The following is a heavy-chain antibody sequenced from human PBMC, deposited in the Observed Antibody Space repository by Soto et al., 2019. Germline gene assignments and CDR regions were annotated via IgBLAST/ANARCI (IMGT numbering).Heavy chain of an antibody. CDR3: SKTANGWFSAFDI. J-gene: IGHJ3*02. Sequence: EVQLLESGGGLVQPGGSLRLSCAASGFTFSSYAMSWVRQAPGKGLEWVSAISGSGGTPYYADSVKGRFTFSRDNSKNTLYLQMNILRAEDTAVYYCSKTANGWFSAFDIWGQGTMVTVSS. CDR2: ISGSGGTP. V-gene: IGHV3-23*01. CDR1: GFTFSSYA. D-gene: IGHD6-19*01.